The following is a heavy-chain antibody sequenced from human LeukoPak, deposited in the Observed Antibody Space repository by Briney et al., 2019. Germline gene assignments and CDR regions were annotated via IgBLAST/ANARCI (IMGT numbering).Heavy chain of an antibody. J-gene: IGHJ5*02. CDR3: ARDPRNVGLAP. Sequence: SGGSLRLSCVASGFSRSGYWMYWVRQAPGKGLMYISRNNGDGSTTNYADVVKGRFTMSRDNVKNTLYLQMNSLRVEDTAVYYCARDPRNVGLAPWGQGTLVTVSS. V-gene: IGHV3-74*01. D-gene: IGHD2-15*01. CDR2: NNGDGSTT. CDR1: GFSRSGYW.